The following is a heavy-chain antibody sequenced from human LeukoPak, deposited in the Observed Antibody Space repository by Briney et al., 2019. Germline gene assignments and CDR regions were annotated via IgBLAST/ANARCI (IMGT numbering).Heavy chain of an antibody. J-gene: IGHJ4*03. Sequence: GTSLRLSCAASGLSFRDYAMHWVRQAPGKGLEWVAVISSDATITVYLDSVKGRFTISRDNSNNILQLQMDSLRTEDTALYFCARDPAPGIPDYLDYWGHGTLVTVSS. CDR1: GLSFRDYA. CDR3: ARDPAPGIPDYLDY. V-gene: IGHV3-30-3*01. CDR2: ISSDATIT. D-gene: IGHD1-26*01.